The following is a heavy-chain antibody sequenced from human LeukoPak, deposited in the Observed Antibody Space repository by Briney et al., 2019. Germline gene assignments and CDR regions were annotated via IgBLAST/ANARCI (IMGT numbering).Heavy chain of an antibody. D-gene: IGHD1-26*01. CDR3: ARESFSGS. J-gene: IGHJ4*02. CDR2: IYSGGST. V-gene: IGHV3-53*01. CDR1: GFTGSSNH. Sequence: GGSPRLSFAAPGFTGSSNHMSWVRQAPGEGLEWVSVIYSGGSTYYADSVKGRFTISRDNSKNTLYLQMNSLRAEDTAVYYCARESFSGSRGQGTLVTVSS.